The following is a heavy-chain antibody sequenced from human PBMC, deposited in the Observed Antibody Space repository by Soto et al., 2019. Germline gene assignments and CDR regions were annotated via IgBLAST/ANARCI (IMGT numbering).Heavy chain of an antibody. D-gene: IGHD6-13*01. Sequence: PGESLKISCKGSGYSFTSYWISWVRQMPGKGLEWMGRIDPSDSYTNYSPSFQGHVTISADKSISTAYLQWSSLKASDTAMYYCARHCGADIAAADTWWFDPWGQGTLVTVSS. J-gene: IGHJ5*02. V-gene: IGHV5-10-1*01. CDR3: ARHCGADIAAADTWWFDP. CDR1: GYSFTSYW. CDR2: IDPSDSYT.